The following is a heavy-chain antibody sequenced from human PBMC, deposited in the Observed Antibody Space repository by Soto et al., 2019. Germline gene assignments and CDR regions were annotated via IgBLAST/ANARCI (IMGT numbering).Heavy chain of an antibody. D-gene: IGHD6-13*01. CDR1: GGSINTFY. Sequence: SETLSLTCTVSGGSINTFYWSWVRQPAGKGLEWIGHIFSSGSTSFNPSLESRVTMSVDTSKNQFSLKLSSVTAADTAVYYCAVLYSSSWNNWFDPWGQGTLVTVSS. V-gene: IGHV4-4*07. CDR3: AVLYSSSWNNWFDP. CDR2: IFSSGST. J-gene: IGHJ5*02.